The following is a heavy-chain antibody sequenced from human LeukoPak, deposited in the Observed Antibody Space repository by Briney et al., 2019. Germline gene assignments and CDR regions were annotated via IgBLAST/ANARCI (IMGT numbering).Heavy chain of an antibody. V-gene: IGHV3-15*01. Sequence: PGGSLRLSCAASGFTFSNAWMSWVRQAPGKGVEWVGRKSKTDGGTTDYAAPVKGRFTISRDDSKNTLYLQMNSLKTEDTAVYYCTTISDYPNYWGQGTLVTVSS. CDR3: TTISDYPNY. CDR2: KSKTDGGTT. J-gene: IGHJ4*02. CDR1: GFTFSNAW. D-gene: IGHD4-11*01.